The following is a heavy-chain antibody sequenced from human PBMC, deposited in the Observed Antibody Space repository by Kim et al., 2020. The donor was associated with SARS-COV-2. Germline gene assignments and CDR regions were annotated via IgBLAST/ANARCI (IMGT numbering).Heavy chain of an antibody. J-gene: IGHJ4*02. CDR2: INAANGHA. Sequence: ASVKVSCKPSGYIFTNFAIHWVRQAPGLRLEWLGWINAANGHAKYSQNFQGRVTITRDTSAGTAYMELSSLRSEDTAVYYCARGGNGNDGFDYWGQGTLVTVSS. D-gene: IGHD1-1*01. V-gene: IGHV1-3*01. CDR3: ARGGNGNDGFDY. CDR1: GYIFTNFA.